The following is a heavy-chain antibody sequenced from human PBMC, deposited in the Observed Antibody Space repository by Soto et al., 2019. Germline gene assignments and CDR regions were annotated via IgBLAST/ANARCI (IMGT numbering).Heavy chain of an antibody. Sequence: GESLKISCKGSGYSFTSYWIGWVRQMPGKGLEWMGIIYPGDSDTRYSPSFQGQVTISADKSISTAYLQWSSLKASDTAMYYCARHCGYSYGSARTYYFDYWGKGTLVTVSS. CDR3: ARHCGYSYGSARTYYFDY. V-gene: IGHV5-51*01. CDR2: IYPGDSDT. CDR1: GYSFTSYW. J-gene: IGHJ4*02. D-gene: IGHD5-18*01.